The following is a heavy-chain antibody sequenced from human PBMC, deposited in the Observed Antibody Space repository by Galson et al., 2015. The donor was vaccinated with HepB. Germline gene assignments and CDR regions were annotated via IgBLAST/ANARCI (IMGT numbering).Heavy chain of an antibody. Sequence: QSGAEVKKPGSSVKVSCKASGGTFSRYAISWVRQAPGQGPEWMGGIIPIFGTPNYAQKFQGRVRITADESTSTAYMELSSLRSEDTAVYYCARLPHYYGSGWGRYWFDPWGQGTLVTVSS. CDR1: GGTFSRYA. D-gene: IGHD3-10*01. CDR2: IIPIFGTP. J-gene: IGHJ5*02. CDR3: ARLPHYYGSGWGRYWFDP. V-gene: IGHV1-69*01.